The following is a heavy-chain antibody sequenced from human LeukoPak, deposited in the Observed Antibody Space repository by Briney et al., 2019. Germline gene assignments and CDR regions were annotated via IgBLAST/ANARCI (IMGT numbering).Heavy chain of an antibody. J-gene: IGHJ4*02. CDR1: GFTLSDYW. Sequence: QTGGSLRLSCAASGFTLSDYWMSWVRQAPGQGLEWVAKINQDGREQHFVDSVKGRFTISRDNAKNSLFLQMDSLRAEDTAVYYCTGGALDYWGQGAQVTVSS. CDR2: INQDGREQ. CDR3: TGGALDY. V-gene: IGHV3-7*04.